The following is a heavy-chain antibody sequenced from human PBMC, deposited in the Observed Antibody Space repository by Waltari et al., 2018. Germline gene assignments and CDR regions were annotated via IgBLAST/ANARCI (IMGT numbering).Heavy chain of an antibody. CDR1: GGSFSGYY. V-gene: IGHV4-34*01. J-gene: IGHJ3*02. CDR2: ITHSGST. Sequence: QVQLQQWGAGLLKPSETLSLTCAVYGGSFSGYYWSWIRQPPGKGLEWIGEITHSGSTNYNPSLKSRVTIAVDTSKNQFSLKLSAVTAADTAVYYCARGGGSYPPRAFDIWGQGTMVTVSS. D-gene: IGHD1-26*01. CDR3: ARGGGSYPPRAFDI.